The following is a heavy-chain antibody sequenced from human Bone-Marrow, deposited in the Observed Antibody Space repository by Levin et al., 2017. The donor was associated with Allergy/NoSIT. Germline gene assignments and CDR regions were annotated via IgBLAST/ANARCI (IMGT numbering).Heavy chain of an antibody. D-gene: IGHD2-21*01. Sequence: NASETLSLTCTVSGGSITSSSYYWAWIRQTPGKGLEWIGSVYYTGTISSNPSLKTRVSVSVDTSKNQFSLRLTSVTAADTAVYFCARPDSLHHYYAMDVWGQGTTVTVSS. V-gene: IGHV4-39*01. J-gene: IGHJ6*02. CDR2: VYYTGTI. CDR3: ARPDSLHHYYAMDV. CDR1: GGSITSSSYY.